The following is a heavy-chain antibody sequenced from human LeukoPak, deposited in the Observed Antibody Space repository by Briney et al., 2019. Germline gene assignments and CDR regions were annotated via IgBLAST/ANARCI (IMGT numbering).Heavy chain of an antibody. CDR2: INPNSGGT. CDR3: AREGVDWNHSVYYFDY. V-gene: IGHV1-2*02. CDR1: GSTFTGYY. J-gene: IGHJ4*02. D-gene: IGHD1-1*01. Sequence: ASVKVSCKASGSTFTGYYMHWVRQAPGQGLEWMGWINPNSGGTNYAQKFQGRVTMTRDTSISTAYMELSRLRSDDTAVYYCAREGVDWNHSVYYFDYWGQGTLVTVSS.